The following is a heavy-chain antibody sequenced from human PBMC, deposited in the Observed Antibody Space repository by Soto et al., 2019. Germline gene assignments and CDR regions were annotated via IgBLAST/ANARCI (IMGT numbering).Heavy chain of an antibody. D-gene: IGHD3-10*01. CDR2: ISSSSSYI. Sequence: EVQLVESGGGLVKPGWSLRLSCAASGFTFSSYSMNWVRQAPGKGLEWVSSISSSSSYIYYADSVKGRFTISRDNAKNSLYLQMNSLRAEDTAVYYCARDLHYYGSGSYQTDYWGQGTLVTVSS. V-gene: IGHV3-21*01. CDR1: GFTFSSYS. CDR3: ARDLHYYGSGSYQTDY. J-gene: IGHJ4*02.